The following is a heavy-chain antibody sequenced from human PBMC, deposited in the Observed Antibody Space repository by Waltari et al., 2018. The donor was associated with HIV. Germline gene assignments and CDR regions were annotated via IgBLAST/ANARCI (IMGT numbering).Heavy chain of an antibody. V-gene: IGHV3-33*01. J-gene: IGHJ4*02. Sequence: VQLVVSGGGVVQPGRSRRVTGAASGCPFNSYGMPWVRQAPGKGLEWVAVIWYDGSNKYYADSVKGRFTISRDNSKNTLYLKMNSLRAEDTAVYYCARDPIYCSSTSCYTHFDYWGQGTLVTVSS. CDR2: IWYDGSNK. CDR3: ARDPIYCSSTSCYTHFDY. CDR1: GCPFNSYG. D-gene: IGHD2-2*02.